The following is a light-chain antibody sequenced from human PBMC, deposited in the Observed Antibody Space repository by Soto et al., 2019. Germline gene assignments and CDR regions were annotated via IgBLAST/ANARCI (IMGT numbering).Light chain of an antibody. CDR3: QQSQTYSRT. CDR2: DAS. J-gene: IGKJ1*01. CDR1: QIINTW. V-gene: IGKV1-5*01. Sequence: DIQMTQSPSTVSASVGDRITITCRASQIINTWLAWYRQRPGEAPQLLIYDASTLAMGVPSRFSGSGSGTYFTLSISRLQPDDFATFYCQQSQTYSRTFGQGTKVDVK.